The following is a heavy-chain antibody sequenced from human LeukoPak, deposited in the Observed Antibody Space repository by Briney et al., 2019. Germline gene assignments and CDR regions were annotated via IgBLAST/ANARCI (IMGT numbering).Heavy chain of an antibody. CDR3: AREGDYGDYYAFDI. V-gene: IGHV3-66*01. CDR1: GFTVSSNY. J-gene: IGHJ3*02. D-gene: IGHD4-17*01. CDR2: IYSGGST. Sequence: GGSLRLSCAASGFTVSSNYMSWVRQAPGKGLEWVSVIYSGGSTYYADPVKGRFTISRDNSKNTLYLQMNSLRAEDTAVYYCAREGDYGDYYAFDIWGQGTMVTVSS.